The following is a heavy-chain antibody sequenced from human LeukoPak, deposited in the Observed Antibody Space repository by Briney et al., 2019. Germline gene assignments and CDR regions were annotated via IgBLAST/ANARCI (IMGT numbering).Heavy chain of an antibody. CDR1: GFIFSDYG. CDR2: IRYDGSNK. Sequence: GGSLRLSCAASGFIFSDYGMHWVRKAPGKGLEGVPFIRYDGSNKYYVDSVKGRFTISRDNSKNILYLQMNSLSSEDTAVYYCAKEGTASKPSDLDYWGQGTLVTVSS. CDR3: AKEGTASKPSDLDY. V-gene: IGHV3-30*02. D-gene: IGHD1/OR15-1a*01. J-gene: IGHJ4*02.